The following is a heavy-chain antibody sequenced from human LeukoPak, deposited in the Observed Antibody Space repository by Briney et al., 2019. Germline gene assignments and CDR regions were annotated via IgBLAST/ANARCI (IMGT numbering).Heavy chain of an antibody. CDR1: GGTFSSYA. V-gene: IGHV1-69*05. CDR2: IIPIFGTA. Sequence: SVKVSCKASGGTFSSYAISWVRQAPGQGLEWMGGIIPIFGTANYAQKFQGRVTITTDESTSTAYMELSSLRSEDTAVYYCALLWFGESTYYYYYMDVWGKGTTVTVSS. CDR3: ALLWFGESTYYYYYMDV. J-gene: IGHJ6*03. D-gene: IGHD3-10*01.